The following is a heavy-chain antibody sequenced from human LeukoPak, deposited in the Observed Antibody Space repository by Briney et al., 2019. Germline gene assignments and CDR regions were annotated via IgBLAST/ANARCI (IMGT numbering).Heavy chain of an antibody. V-gene: IGHV4-31*03. CDR3: ARDNRRDNWNDEQAFDI. Sequence: SSETLSLTCTVSGGSISSGGYYWSWIRQHPGKGLEWIGYIYYSGSTYYNPSLKSRVTISVDTSKNQFSLKLSSVTAADTAVYYCARDNRRDNWNDEQAFDIWGQGTMVTVSS. J-gene: IGHJ3*02. D-gene: IGHD1-1*01. CDR1: GGSISSGGYY. CDR2: IYYSGST.